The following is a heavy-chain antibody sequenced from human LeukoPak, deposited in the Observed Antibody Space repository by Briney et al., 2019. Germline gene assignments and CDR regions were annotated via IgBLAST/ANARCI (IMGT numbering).Heavy chain of an antibody. CDR2: TSDRGDYT. CDR1: GFTFTSYS. D-gene: IGHD1-26*01. Sequence: QAGGSLRLSCAASGFTFTSYSMSWVRQAPGKGLEWVSGTSDRGDYTYYADSVKGRFTISRDNSKNTLYLQMSSLRAEDTALYFCAKKAQYNGNYPLDYWGQGTLVTVSS. CDR3: AKKAQYNGNYPLDY. V-gene: IGHV3-23*01. J-gene: IGHJ4*02.